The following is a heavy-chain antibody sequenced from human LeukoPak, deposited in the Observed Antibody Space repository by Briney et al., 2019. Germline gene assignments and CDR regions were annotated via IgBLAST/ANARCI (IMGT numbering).Heavy chain of an antibody. J-gene: IGHJ6*02. D-gene: IGHD2-2*01. V-gene: IGHV3-23*01. CDR2: ISGSGGST. Sequence: GGSLRLSCAASGLTFSSYALNWVRQAPGKGLEWVSAISGSGGSTYYADSVKGRFAVSRDNSRNTLSLQMNSLRAEDTAKYYCAKVMRFCSGSGCYTYYYYGMDVWGQGTTVTVSS. CDR1: GLTFSSYA. CDR3: AKVMRFCSGSGCYTYYYYGMDV.